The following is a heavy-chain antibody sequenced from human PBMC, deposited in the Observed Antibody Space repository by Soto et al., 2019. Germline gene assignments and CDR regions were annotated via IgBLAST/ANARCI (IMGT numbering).Heavy chain of an antibody. CDR2: ISSSRSTI. J-gene: IGHJ6*02. CDR1: GFTFSSYS. Sequence: GGSLRLSCAASGFTFSSYSMNWVRQAPGKGLEWVSYISSSRSTIYYADSVKGRFTISRDNAKNSLYLQMNSLRDEDTAVYYCASMWEDYYYYGMDVWGQGTPVTVSS. V-gene: IGHV3-48*02. D-gene: IGHD1-26*01. CDR3: ASMWEDYYYYGMDV.